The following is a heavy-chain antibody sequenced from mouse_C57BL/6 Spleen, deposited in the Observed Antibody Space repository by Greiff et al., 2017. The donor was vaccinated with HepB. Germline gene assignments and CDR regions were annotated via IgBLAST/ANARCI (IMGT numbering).Heavy chain of an antibody. J-gene: IGHJ3*01. CDR2: IWSGGST. CDR1: GFSLTSYG. V-gene: IGHV2-2*01. CDR3: ARGGNWEGLFAY. D-gene: IGHD4-1*01. Sequence: QVQLQQSGPGLVQPSQSLSITCTVSGFSLTSYGVHWVRQSPGKGLEWLGVIWSGGSTDYNAAFISRLSISKDNSKSQVFFKMNSLQADDTAIYYCARGGNWEGLFAYWGQGTLVTVSA.